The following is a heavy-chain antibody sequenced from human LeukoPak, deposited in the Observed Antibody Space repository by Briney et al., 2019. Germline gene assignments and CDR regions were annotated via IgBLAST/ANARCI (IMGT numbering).Heavy chain of an antibody. CDR2: ISGSGGST. V-gene: IGHV3-23*01. D-gene: IGHD5-18*01. CDR1: GFTFSSYA. CDR3: AKDPYRGPRYYFDY. J-gene: IGHJ4*02. Sequence: PGPSLRLSCAASGFTFSSYAMSCVRQAPGKGLEWVSAISGSGGSTYYADSVKGRFTISRDNSKNTLYLQMNSLRAEDTAVYYCAKDPYRGPRYYFDYWGQGTLVTVSS.